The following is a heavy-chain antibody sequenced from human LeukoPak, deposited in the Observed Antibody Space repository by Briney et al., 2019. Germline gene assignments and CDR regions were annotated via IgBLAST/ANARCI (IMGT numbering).Heavy chain of an antibody. V-gene: IGHV3-23*01. Sequence: GGSLRLSCAASGFTFSSYAMSWVRQAPGKGLEWVSAISGSGGSTYYADSVKGRFTISRDNAENSLYLQMNSLRAEDTAVYYCARDSTPYSSDWYYDAFDIWGPGTMVTVSS. D-gene: IGHD6-19*01. CDR3: ARDSTPYSSDWYYDAFDI. J-gene: IGHJ3*02. CDR2: ISGSGGST. CDR1: GFTFSSYA.